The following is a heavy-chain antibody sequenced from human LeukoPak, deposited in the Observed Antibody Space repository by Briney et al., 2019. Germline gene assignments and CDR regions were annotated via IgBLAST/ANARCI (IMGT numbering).Heavy chain of an antibody. Sequence: PSETLSLTCTVSGGSISSYCWSWIRQPPGKGLEWIGNIYYTGSTNYNPSLKSRVTISVDTSKNQFSLKLSSVTAADTAVYYCARAFSSGWYPYSIGGLWFDYWGQGTLVTVSS. CDR3: ARAFSSGWYPYSIGGLWFDY. J-gene: IGHJ4*02. V-gene: IGHV4-59*01. D-gene: IGHD6-19*01. CDR2: IYYTGST. CDR1: GGSISSYC.